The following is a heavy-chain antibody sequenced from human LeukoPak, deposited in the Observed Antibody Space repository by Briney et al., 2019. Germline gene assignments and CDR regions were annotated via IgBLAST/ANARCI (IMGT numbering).Heavy chain of an antibody. J-gene: IGHJ4*02. CDR1: GFTFSDYY. CDR3: ARHLYQPLLSPFDY. CDR2: ISSSGSAI. Sequence: GALRLSCAASGFTFSDYYMSWIRQAPGKGLEWVSYISSSGSAIYYADSVKGRFTISRDNAKNSLYLQMNSLRAEDTAVYYCARHLYQPLLSPFDYWGQGTLVTVSS. D-gene: IGHD2-2*01. V-gene: IGHV3-11*04.